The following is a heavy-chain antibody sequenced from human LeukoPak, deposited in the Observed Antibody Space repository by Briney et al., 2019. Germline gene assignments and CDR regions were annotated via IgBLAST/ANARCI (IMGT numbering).Heavy chain of an antibody. D-gene: IGHD3-10*01. J-gene: IGHJ5*02. Sequence: GRSLRLSCAASGFTFSSYAMHWGRQAPGKGLEGVAVISYEGSNKYYADSVKGGFTIYRDNSNNTLYLQMNSLRAEDTAVYYCARDSGGSGTYGWFDPWGQGTLVTVSS. CDR1: GFTFSSYA. CDR2: ISYEGSNK. V-gene: IGHV3-30-3*01. CDR3: ARDSGGSGTYGWFDP.